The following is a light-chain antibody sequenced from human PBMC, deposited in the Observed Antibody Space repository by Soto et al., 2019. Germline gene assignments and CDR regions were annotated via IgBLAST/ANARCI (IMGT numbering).Light chain of an antibody. CDR2: AAS. CDR1: QGISSY. V-gene: IGKV1-8*01. J-gene: IGKJ1*01. Sequence: AIRMTQSPSSLSASTGDRVTITCRASQGISSYLAWYQQKPGKAPKLLIYAASTLQSGVPSRFSSSGSGTDFTLTISCLQSEDFATYYCQQYYSYPPMTFGQGTKVEIK. CDR3: QQYYSYPPMT.